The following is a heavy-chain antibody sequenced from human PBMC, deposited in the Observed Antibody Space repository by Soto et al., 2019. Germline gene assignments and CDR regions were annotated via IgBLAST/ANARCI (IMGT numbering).Heavy chain of an antibody. CDR2: INPRRGST. CDR1: GYTFTSYY. Sequence: ASVKVSCKASGYTFTSYYMHWVRQAPGQGLEWMGIINPRRGSTSYAQKFQGRVTMTRETSTSTVYMELSSLRSEDTAVYYCARDSRLLGVVAPPGGMDVWGQGTTVTVSS. CDR3: ARDSRLLGVVAPPGGMDV. J-gene: IGHJ6*02. D-gene: IGHD3-3*01. V-gene: IGHV1-46*01.